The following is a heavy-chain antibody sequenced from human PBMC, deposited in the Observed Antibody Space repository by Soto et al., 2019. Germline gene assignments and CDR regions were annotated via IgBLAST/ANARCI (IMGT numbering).Heavy chain of an antibody. D-gene: IGHD3-22*01. CDR2: FDPEDGET. CDR1: GYTLTELF. V-gene: IGHV1-24*01. J-gene: IGHJ4*02. Sequence: ASVKVSCKGSGYTLTELFMHWVRQAPGKGLEWMGGFDPEDGETIYAQNFQGRVTMTEVTSTDTAYMELSSLRSADTAVYYCATTLGPRGFYDTFDYWGQGTLVTVSS. CDR3: ATTLGPRGFYDTFDY.